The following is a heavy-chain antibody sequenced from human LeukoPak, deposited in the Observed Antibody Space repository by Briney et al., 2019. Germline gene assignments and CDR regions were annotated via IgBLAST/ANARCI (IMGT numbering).Heavy chain of an antibody. V-gene: IGHV1-18*01. CDR1: GYTFTSYG. CDR2: ISADNGNT. J-gene: IGHJ6*02. D-gene: IGHD6-13*01. Sequence: ASVKVSCKASGYTFTSYGISWVRQAPGQGLEWMGWISADNGNTNYAQKLQGRVTMTTDTSTSTAYMELRSLRSDDTAVYYCARDLRGYSSSWYSDYYYYGMDVWGQGTTVTVSS. CDR3: ARDLRGYSSSWYSDYYYYGMDV.